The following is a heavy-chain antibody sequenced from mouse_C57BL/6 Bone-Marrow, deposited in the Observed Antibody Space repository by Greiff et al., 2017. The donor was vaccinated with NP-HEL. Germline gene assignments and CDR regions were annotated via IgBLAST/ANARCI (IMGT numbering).Heavy chain of an antibody. V-gene: IGHV1-9*01. D-gene: IGHD2-4*01. Sequence: QVQLQQSGAELMKPGASVKLSCKATGYTFTGYWIEWVKQRPGHGLEWIGEILPGSGSTNYNEKFKGKATFTADTSSNTAYMQLSSLTTVDSAIYYCARIYYDYDWFAYWGQGTLVTVSA. CDR3: ARIYYDYDWFAY. CDR1: GYTFTGYW. CDR2: ILPGSGST. J-gene: IGHJ3*01.